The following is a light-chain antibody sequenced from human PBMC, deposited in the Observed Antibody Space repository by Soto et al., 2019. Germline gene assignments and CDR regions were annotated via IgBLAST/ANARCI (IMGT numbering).Light chain of an antibody. CDR3: QQYYNTPLT. V-gene: IGKV4-1*01. CDR1: QSVFYSSNNKKS. J-gene: IGKJ4*01. Sequence: DIVMTQSPDSLAVSLGERATINCKSSQSVFYSSNNKKSVAWYQQKPGQPSKLLIYWASTREFGVPDRFSGSGSGTDFTLTISSLQAEDVSVYYCQQYYNTPLTFGGGTKVEIK. CDR2: WAS.